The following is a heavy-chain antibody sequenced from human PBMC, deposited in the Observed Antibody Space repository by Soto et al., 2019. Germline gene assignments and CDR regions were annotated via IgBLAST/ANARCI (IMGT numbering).Heavy chain of an antibody. CDR1: GVTFSDHY. Sequence: AGGSLRLSCAASGVTFSDHYMDWVRQAPGKGLEWVGRTRNKANSYTTEYAASVKGRFTFSRDDSKNSLYLQMNSLKTEDTAVYYCARVDTALDKTDSWGQGTLVTVSS. CDR3: ARVDTALDKTDS. J-gene: IGHJ4*02. D-gene: IGHD5-18*01. V-gene: IGHV3-72*01. CDR2: TRNKANSYTT.